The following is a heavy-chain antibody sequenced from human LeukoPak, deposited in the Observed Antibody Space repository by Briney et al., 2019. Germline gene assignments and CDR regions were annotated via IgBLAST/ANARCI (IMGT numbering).Heavy chain of an antibody. D-gene: IGHD2-21*02. V-gene: IGHV1-18*04. CDR2: ISAYNGNT. J-gene: IGHJ4*02. CDR3: ARDNVVVTATTNFDY. CDR1: GYTFTSYG. Sequence: ASVKVSCKASGYTFTSYGISWVRQAPGQGLEWMGWISAYNGNTNYAQKLQGRVTMTTDTSTSAAYMELRSLRSDDTAVYYCARDNVVVTATTNFDYWGQGTQVTVSS.